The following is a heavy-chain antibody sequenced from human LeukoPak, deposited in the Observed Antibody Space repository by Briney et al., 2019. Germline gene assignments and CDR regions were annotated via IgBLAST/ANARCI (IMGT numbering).Heavy chain of an antibody. Sequence: SGTLSLTCAVSGGSISISNWWSWVRQPPGKGLEWIGEICHSGSTNYNPSLKSRVTISVDTSKNQFSLKLSSVTAADTAVYYCARAGSYYYYYYGMDVWGQGTTVTVSS. J-gene: IGHJ6*02. V-gene: IGHV4-4*02. CDR3: ARAGSYYYYYYGMDV. D-gene: IGHD3-16*02. CDR1: GGSISISNW. CDR2: ICHSGST.